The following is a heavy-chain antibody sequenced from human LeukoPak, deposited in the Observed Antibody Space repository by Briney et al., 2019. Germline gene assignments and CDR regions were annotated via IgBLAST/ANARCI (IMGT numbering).Heavy chain of an antibody. CDR3: ARDNYYDSNNWFDP. CDR2: INPNSGGT. V-gene: IGHV1-2*02. Sequence: ASVKVSCKASGYTFTGYYMHWVRQAPGQGLEWMGWINPNSGGTNYAQKFQGRVTMTRDTSISTAYMEMSRLRSDDTAVYYCARDNYYDSNNWFDPWGQGTLVTVSS. CDR1: GYTFTGYY. D-gene: IGHD3-22*01. J-gene: IGHJ5*02.